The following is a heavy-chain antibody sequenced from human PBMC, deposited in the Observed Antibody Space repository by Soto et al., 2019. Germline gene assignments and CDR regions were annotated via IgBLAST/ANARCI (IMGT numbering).Heavy chain of an antibody. D-gene: IGHD3-16*01. CDR3: ARTRGAAPDF. Sequence: ALSLTFTLPGSFISRFYLSWIQQPPGKGLGWIGYIYYSGSTNYNPSLKSRVTISVNTSKNQFSLKLGSETAADTAVQYCARTRGAAPDFWGQGTLVTVSS. V-gene: IGHV4-59*01. CDR2: IYYSGST. J-gene: IGHJ4*02. CDR1: GSFISRFY.